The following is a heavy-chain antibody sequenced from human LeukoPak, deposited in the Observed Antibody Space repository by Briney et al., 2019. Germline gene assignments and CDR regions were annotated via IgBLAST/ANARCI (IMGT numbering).Heavy chain of an antibody. J-gene: IGHJ6*03. CDR1: GGSISSGSYY. D-gene: IGHD3-10*01. CDR2: IYTSGST. V-gene: IGHV4-61*02. Sequence: PSETLSLTCTVSGGSISSGSYYWSWIRQPAGKGLEWIGRIYTSGSTNYNPSLKSRVTISVDTSKNQLSLKLSSVTAADTAVYYCARSKTGVYYYHYMDVWGKGTTVTVSS. CDR3: ARSKTGVYYYHYMDV.